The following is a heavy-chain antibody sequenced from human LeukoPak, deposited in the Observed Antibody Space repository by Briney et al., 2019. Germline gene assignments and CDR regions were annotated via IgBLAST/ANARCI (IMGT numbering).Heavy chain of an antibody. V-gene: IGHV3-30*03. CDR3: ARDPTQWLRYGHFDY. D-gene: IGHD5-12*01. CDR1: GFTFSTYG. CDR2: ISYDGSNK. Sequence: GGSLRLSCAASGFTFSTYGLHWVRQAPGKGLEWVSFISYDGSNKYYADSVKGRFTISRDNAKNTLYLQMNSLRAEDTAVYYCARDPTQWLRYGHFDYWGQGTLVAVSS. J-gene: IGHJ4*02.